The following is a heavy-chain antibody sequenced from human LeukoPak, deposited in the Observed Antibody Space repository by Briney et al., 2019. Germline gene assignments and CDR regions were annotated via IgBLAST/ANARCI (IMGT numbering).Heavy chain of an antibody. Sequence: GRSLRVSPAPSRVTFSSYGFHRVRQAPRKGLEWVAVIWSDGGYKYYADSVKGRFTISRDDSKNTLYLQMSSLRAEDTSVYYCRTGSGMGTFDYWGQGTLVTVSS. J-gene: IGHJ4*02. V-gene: IGHV3-33*01. D-gene: IGHD3-10*01. CDR1: RVTFSSYG. CDR3: RTGSGMGTFDY. CDR2: IWSDGGYK.